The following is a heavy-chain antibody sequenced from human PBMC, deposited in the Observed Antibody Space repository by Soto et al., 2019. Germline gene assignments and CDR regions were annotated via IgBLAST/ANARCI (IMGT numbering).Heavy chain of an antibody. D-gene: IGHD3-9*01. V-gene: IGHV3-64*01. CDR2: ISSNGGST. J-gene: IGHJ4*02. CDR1: GFSFSSYA. Sequence: GGSLRLSCAASGFSFSSYAIHWVRQAPGKGLEYVSGISSNGGSTYCANSVKGRFTISRDNSKNTLYLQMGSLRAEDMAVYYCASGPGPTNYYDILTGPQGVLDYWGPGTLVTVSS. CDR3: ASGPGPTNYYDILTGPQGVLDY.